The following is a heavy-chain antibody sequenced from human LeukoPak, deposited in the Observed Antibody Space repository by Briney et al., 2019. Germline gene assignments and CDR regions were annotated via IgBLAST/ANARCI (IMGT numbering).Heavy chain of an antibody. Sequence: SETLSLTCTVSGGPIDTRSYYWGWIRQPPGKGLEWIGNIYFNGSTHYNSSLKSRLTISVDTSKNQFSLKLSSMTAADTAVYYCARRSQFRGIFEYWGQGALVTVSS. CDR1: GGPIDTRSYY. CDR2: IYFNGST. J-gene: IGHJ4*02. CDR3: ARRSQFRGIFEY. D-gene: IGHD2-21*01. V-gene: IGHV4-39*01.